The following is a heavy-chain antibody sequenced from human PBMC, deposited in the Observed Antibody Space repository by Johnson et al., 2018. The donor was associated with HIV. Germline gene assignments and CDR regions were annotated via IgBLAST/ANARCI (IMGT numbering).Heavy chain of an antibody. J-gene: IGHJ3*02. D-gene: IGHD1-26*01. CDR2: INQDGSEK. CDR1: GFTFSRYW. V-gene: IGHV3-7*05. Sequence: LRLSCAASGFTFSRYWMSWVRQAPGEGLEWVANINQDGSEKNYVDSVKGRFAISRDNAKNSLYLQMNSLRAEDTAVYYCAKDMFRWELLDGDTFDIWGQGTMVTVSS. CDR3: AKDMFRWELLDGDTFDI.